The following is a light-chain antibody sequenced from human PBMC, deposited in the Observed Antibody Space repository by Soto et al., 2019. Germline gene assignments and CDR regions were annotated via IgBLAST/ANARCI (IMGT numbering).Light chain of an antibody. V-gene: IGKV1-27*01. J-gene: IGKJ5*01. Sequence: IQMTQSPSSLSASVGDRFAITFVASQGISNYVAWYQQKPGKVPKVLIYVAYALQSGVPSRFSGSGSGTEFTLTISSLQPDDFATYYCQQYNSYPITFGQGTRLEI. CDR3: QQYNSYPIT. CDR1: QGISNY. CDR2: VAY.